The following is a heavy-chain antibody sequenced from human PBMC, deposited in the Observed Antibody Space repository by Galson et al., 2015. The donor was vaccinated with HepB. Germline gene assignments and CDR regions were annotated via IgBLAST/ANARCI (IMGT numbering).Heavy chain of an antibody. CDR3: AKDPGFYLVGYFDN. V-gene: IGHV3-23*01. D-gene: IGHD2-15*01. CDR1: RFSFNNYA. CDR2: ISASGGTT. Sequence: SLRLSCAASRFSFNNYAMSWVRQAPGKGLEWVSSISASGGTTYYADSVKGRFTISRDNSKNTLYLQMSSLRAEDTAVYYCAKDPGFYLVGYFDNWGQGTLVTVSS. J-gene: IGHJ4*02.